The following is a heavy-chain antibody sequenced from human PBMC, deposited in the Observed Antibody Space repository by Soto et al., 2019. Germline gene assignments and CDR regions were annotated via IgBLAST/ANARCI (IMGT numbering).Heavy chain of an antibody. CDR3: ARAFAMDNFLSWFDP. CDR1: GGTFSSYA. CDR2: IIPIFGTA. J-gene: IGHJ5*02. V-gene: IGHV1-69*13. Sequence: ASVKVSCKASGGTFSSYAISWVRQAPGQGLEWMGGIIPIFGTANYAQKFQGRVTITADESTSTAYMELSSLRSEDTAVYYCARAFAMDNFLSWFDPWGQGTLVTVSS. D-gene: IGHD5-18*01.